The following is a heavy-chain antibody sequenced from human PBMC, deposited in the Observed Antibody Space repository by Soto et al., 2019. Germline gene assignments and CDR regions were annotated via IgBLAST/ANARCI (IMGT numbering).Heavy chain of an antibody. D-gene: IGHD3-22*01. V-gene: IGHV4-59*01. CDR2: IYYSGST. J-gene: IGHJ3*02. Sequence: SETLSLTCTVSGGSISSYYWSWIRQPPGKGLEWIGYIYYSGSTNYNPSLKSRVTISVDTSKNQFSPKLSSVTAADTAVYYCASWYYYDSSGSFHDAFDIWGQGTMVTVSS. CDR3: ASWYYYDSSGSFHDAFDI. CDR1: GGSISSYY.